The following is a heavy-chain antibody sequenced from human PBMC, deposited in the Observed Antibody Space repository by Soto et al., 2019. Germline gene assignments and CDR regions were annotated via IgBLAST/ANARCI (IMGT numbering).Heavy chain of an antibody. CDR2: IYYSGST. CDR1: GGSVSSGSYY. D-gene: IGHD6-6*01. Sequence: SETLSLTCTVSGGSVSSGSYYLSWIRQPPGKGLEWIGYIYYSGSTSYNPSLKSRVTISVDTSKNQLSLKLSSVTAADTAVYYCARVGGVADRTFECWGEGTLFTVS. V-gene: IGHV4-61*01. CDR3: ARVGGVADRTFEC. J-gene: IGHJ4*02.